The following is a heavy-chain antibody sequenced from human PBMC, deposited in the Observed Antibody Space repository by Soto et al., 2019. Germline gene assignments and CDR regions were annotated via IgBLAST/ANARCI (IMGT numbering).Heavy chain of an antibody. V-gene: IGHV1-8*02. CDR1: AYTFTSYY. CDR2: MNPNSGNT. CDR3: ARDPHDYGDHFDY. J-gene: IGHJ4*02. Sequence: GASVKVSCKASAYTFTSYYVHWVRQAPGQGLEWMGWMNPNSGNTGYAQKFQGRVTMTRNTSISTAYMELSSLRSEDTAVYYCARDPHDYGDHFDYWGQGTLVTVSS. D-gene: IGHD4-17*01.